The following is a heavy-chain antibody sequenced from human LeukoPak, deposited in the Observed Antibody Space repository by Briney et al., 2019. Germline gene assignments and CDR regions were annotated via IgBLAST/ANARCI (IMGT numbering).Heavy chain of an antibody. CDR2: INPSGGST. J-gene: IGHJ4*02. Sequence: GASMKVSCKASGYTFTSYYMHWVRQAPGQGLEWMGIINPSGGSTSYAQKFQGRVTMTRDMSTSTVYVELSSLRSEDTAVYYCARDRGSYPPYYFDYWGQGTLVTVSS. D-gene: IGHD1-26*01. CDR1: GYTFTSYY. CDR3: ARDRGSYPPYYFDY. V-gene: IGHV1-46*01.